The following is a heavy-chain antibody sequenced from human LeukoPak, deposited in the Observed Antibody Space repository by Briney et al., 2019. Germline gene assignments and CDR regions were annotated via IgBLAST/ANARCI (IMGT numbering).Heavy chain of an antibody. Sequence: GGSLRLSCAASGFTFSSYSMNWVRQAPGKGLEWVSYISSSSSTIYYADSVKGRFTISRDNAKNSLYLQMNSLRAEDTAVYYCAIGSSIAAAAQWGQGTLVTVSS. CDR1: GFTFSSYS. CDR2: ISSSSSTI. V-gene: IGHV3-48*01. D-gene: IGHD6-25*01. CDR3: AIGSSIAAAAQ. J-gene: IGHJ4*02.